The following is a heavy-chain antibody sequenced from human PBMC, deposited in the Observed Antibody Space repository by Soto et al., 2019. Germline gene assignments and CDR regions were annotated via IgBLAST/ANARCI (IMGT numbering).Heavy chain of an antibody. J-gene: IGHJ1*01. V-gene: IGHV3-23*01. CDR3: AKAAVGDSGVTAEYFQH. CDR2: VSSSGGST. CDR1: GFTFSNYA. Sequence: EVQLLESGGRLVQPGGSLRLSCAASGFTFSNYAMSCVRQAPGKGLEWVSGVSSSGGSTYYADSVKGRFTISRDNSKNTLYLQMNSLRVEDTAVYYCAKAAVGDSGVTAEYFQHWGQGTLVAVSS. D-gene: IGHD2-21*02.